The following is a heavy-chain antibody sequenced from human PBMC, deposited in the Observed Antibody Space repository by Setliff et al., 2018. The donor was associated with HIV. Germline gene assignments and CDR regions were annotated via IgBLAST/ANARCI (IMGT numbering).Heavy chain of an antibody. CDR1: RFSLTTSGIR. V-gene: IGHV2-70*04. Sequence: SGPTLVNPTQTLTLTCTFSRFSLTTSGIRVTWVRQPPGKALEWLARIDWEDDKFYSTSLKTRLTISKDTSKNQVVLTMANMDPVDTATYYCAHTYGSRSRYFDYWGQGTLVTVSS. CDR3: AHTYGSRSRYFDY. D-gene: IGHD3-10*01. J-gene: IGHJ4*02. CDR2: IDWEDDK.